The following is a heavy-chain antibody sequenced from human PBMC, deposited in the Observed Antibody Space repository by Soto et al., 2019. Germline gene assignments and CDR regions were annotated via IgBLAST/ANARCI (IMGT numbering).Heavy chain of an antibody. Sequence: PLEQSGAEVKKPRASVKVSCRASGYTFTNYGITWVRQAPGQELEWMGWISGYNGDTKYSQKFQGRVTMTKETSTSTVYMELRSLRSDDTAMFYCARDQSSGWYGKESGLDVWGQGTTVTVSS. D-gene: IGHD6-19*01. CDR1: GYTFTNYG. CDR2: ISGYNGDT. V-gene: IGHV1-18*01. J-gene: IGHJ6*02. CDR3: ARDQSSGWYGKESGLDV.